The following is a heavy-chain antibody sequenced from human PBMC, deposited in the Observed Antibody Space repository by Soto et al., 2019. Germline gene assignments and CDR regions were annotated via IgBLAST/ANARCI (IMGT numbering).Heavy chain of an antibody. Sequence: TSESLSLSCTVSGGSISSGDYYWSWIRQPPGKGLEWIGYIYYSGSTYYNPSLKSRVTMSVDTSKNQFSLKLSSVTAADTAAYYCARTGTTEIAPFINWFDPWGQGTLVTVSS. CDR1: GGSISSGDYY. D-gene: IGHD1-7*01. CDR2: IYYSGST. CDR3: ARTGTTEIAPFINWFDP. J-gene: IGHJ5*02. V-gene: IGHV4-30-4*01.